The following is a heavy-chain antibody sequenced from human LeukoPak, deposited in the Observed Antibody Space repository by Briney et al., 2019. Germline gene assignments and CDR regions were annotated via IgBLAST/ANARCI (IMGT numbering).Heavy chain of an antibody. CDR2: IRSKAYGGTT. D-gene: IGHD3-10*01. CDR3: TIPMVRGDI. V-gene: IGHV3-49*04. CDR1: GFTFGGYA. Sequence: GGSLRLSCTASGFTFGGYAMSWVRQAPGKGLEWVGFIRSKAYGGTTEYAASVKGRFTISRDDSKSIAYLQMNSLKTEDTAVYYCTIPMVRGDIWGQGTMVTVSS. J-gene: IGHJ3*02.